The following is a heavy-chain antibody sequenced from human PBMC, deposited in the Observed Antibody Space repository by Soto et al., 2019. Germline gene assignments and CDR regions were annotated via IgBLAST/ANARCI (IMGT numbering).Heavy chain of an antibody. Sequence: SETLSLTCTVSGGSISSSSYYWGWIRQPPGKGLEWIGSIYYSGSTYYNPSLKSRVTISVDTSKNQFSLKLSSVTAADTAVYYCATWFSCIEVTVLTISFWGQGTLVT. CDR2: IYYSGST. V-gene: IGHV4-39*01. D-gene: IGHD3-9*01. J-gene: IGHJ1*01. CDR1: GGSISSSSYY. CDR3: ATWFSCIEVTVLTISF.